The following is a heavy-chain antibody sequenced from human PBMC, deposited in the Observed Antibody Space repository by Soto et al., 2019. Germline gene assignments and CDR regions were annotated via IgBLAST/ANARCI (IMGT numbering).Heavy chain of an antibody. Sequence: ASVKVSCKASGYTFTGYYMHWVRQAPGQGLEWMGWINPNSGGTNYAQKFQGWVTMTRDTSISTAYMELSRLRSDDTAVYYCARVVFGSGWNDAFDIWGQGTMVTVSS. CDR3: ARVVFGSGWNDAFDI. CDR2: INPNSGGT. D-gene: IGHD6-19*01. J-gene: IGHJ3*02. CDR1: GYTFTGYY. V-gene: IGHV1-2*04.